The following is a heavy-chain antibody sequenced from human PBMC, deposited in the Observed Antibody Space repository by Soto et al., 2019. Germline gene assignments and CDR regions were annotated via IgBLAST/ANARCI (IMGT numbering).Heavy chain of an antibody. V-gene: IGHV3-30-3*01. Sequence: QVQLVESGGGVVQPGRSLRLSCAASGFTFSSYAMHWVRQAPGKGLEWVAVISYDGSNKYYADSVKGRFTISRDNSKNTLYLQMNSLRAEDTAVYYCARDLRFLEWLRSYYGMDVWGQGTTVTVSS. J-gene: IGHJ6*02. CDR3: ARDLRFLEWLRSYYGMDV. CDR1: GFTFSSYA. CDR2: ISYDGSNK. D-gene: IGHD3-3*01.